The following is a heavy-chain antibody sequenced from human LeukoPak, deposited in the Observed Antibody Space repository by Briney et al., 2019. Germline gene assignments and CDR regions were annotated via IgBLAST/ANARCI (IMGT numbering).Heavy chain of an antibody. Sequence: ASVKVSCKASGYTLTGYCMHWVRQAPGQGLEWLGWVNTKSGATNYAQNFRGRVTMTRDTSMSTTYMELKRLRSDDTAVYYCARDLGISGWYAPPLGYFDYWGQGTLLTVSS. J-gene: IGHJ4*02. D-gene: IGHD6-19*01. CDR1: GYTLTGYC. CDR2: VNTKSGAT. CDR3: ARDLGISGWYAPPLGYFDY. V-gene: IGHV1-2*02.